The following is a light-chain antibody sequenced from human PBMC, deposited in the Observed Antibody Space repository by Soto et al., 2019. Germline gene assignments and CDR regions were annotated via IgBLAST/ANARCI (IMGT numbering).Light chain of an antibody. J-gene: IGLJ2*01. CDR1: SSDVGAYDS. V-gene: IGLV2-14*01. CDR3: TSYTSSYTLV. Sequence: QSALTQPASLSGSPGQSITISCTGTSSDVGAYDSVSWYQQHPGKAPKLMIYDVNNRPSGVSNRFSGSKSGNTASLTISGLQTYDEADYYCTSYTSSYTLVFGGGTKLTVL. CDR2: DVN.